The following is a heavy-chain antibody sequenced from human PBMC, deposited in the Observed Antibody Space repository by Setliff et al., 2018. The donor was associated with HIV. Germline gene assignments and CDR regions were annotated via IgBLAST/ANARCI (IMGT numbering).Heavy chain of an antibody. CDR1: GGTFSSYA. D-gene: IGHD4-17*01. CDR2: IIPVLGIA. J-gene: IGHJ4*02. V-gene: IGHV1-69*10. CDR3: ARTGLYGDYRFDY. Sequence: SVKVSCKASGGTFSSYAISRVRQAPGQGLEWMGGIIPVLGIANYAQKFQGRVTITTDESTSTAYMELSSLRSEDTAVYYCARTGLYGDYRFDYWGQGTLVTVSS.